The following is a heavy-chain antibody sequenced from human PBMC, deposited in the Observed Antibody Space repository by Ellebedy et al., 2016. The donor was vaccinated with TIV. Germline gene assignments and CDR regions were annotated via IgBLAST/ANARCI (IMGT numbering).Heavy chain of an antibody. CDR2: TFYRSKWYN. Sequence: SQTLSLTXXISGDSVSRDNAAWNWIRQSPSRGLEWLGRTFYRSKWYNDYAVSVKSRIIINPDTSKNQFSLQLNSVTPEDTAVYYCARARITLVRGRISYYYYNGMDVWGQGTTVTVSS. V-gene: IGHV6-1*01. CDR1: GDSVSRDNAA. J-gene: IGHJ6*02. D-gene: IGHD3-10*01. CDR3: ARARITLVRGRISYYYYNGMDV.